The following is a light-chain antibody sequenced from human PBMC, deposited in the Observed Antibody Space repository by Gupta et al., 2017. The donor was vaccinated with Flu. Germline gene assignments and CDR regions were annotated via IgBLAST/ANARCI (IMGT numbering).Light chain of an antibody. CDR2: GAS. CDR1: QSVSSN. Sequence: EVVMTQSPATLSVSPGERATLSCRASQSVSSNLAWYQQKPGQAPRLLIYGASARATGIPARFRGSGSGTEFTLTISSLQSEDFAVYYCQQYNNWALYAFGQGTKLEI. J-gene: IGKJ2*01. CDR3: QQYNNWALYA. V-gene: IGKV3-15*01.